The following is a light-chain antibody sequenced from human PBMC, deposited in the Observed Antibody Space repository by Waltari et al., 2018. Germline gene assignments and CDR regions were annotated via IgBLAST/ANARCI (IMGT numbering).Light chain of an antibody. CDR2: LSS. J-gene: IGKJ4*01. Sequence: IQMTQSPSSLSASAGETVSISCRASQAVSTWLAWYQQRPGKAPKVLIYLSSSLQTGVPSRFAGSGSGTEFTLTISSLQPEDAATYFCQQTRTYPLTFGGGTKVEIK. CDR3: QQTRTYPLT. V-gene: IGKV1-12*01. CDR1: QAVSTW.